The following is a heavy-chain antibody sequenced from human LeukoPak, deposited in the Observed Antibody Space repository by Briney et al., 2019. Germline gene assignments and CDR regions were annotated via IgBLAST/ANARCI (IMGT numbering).Heavy chain of an antibody. CDR2: IYYSGST. V-gene: IGHV4-59*01. CDR3: AGGNYYYYGMDV. CDR1: GGSISSYY. J-gene: IGHJ6*02. Sequence: PSETLSLTCTVSGGSISSYYWSWIRQPPGKGLEWIGYIYYSGSTNYNPSLKSRVTISVDTSKNQFSLNLSSVTAADTAVYYCAGGNYYYYGMDVWGQGTTVTVSS.